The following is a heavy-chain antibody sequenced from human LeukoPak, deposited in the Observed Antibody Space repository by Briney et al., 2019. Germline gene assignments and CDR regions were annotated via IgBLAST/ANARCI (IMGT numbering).Heavy chain of an antibody. CDR2: IIPIFGTA. CDR1: GGTFSSYA. D-gene: IGHD3-22*01. CDR3: ARDIRYYYDSSGYSPYYFDY. J-gene: IGHJ4*02. V-gene: IGHV1-69*13. Sequence: SMKVSCKASGGTFSSYAISWVRQAPGQGLEWMGGIIPIFGTANYAQKFQGRVTITADESTSTAYMELSSLRSEDTAVYYCARDIRYYYDSSGYSPYYFDYWGQGTLVTVSS.